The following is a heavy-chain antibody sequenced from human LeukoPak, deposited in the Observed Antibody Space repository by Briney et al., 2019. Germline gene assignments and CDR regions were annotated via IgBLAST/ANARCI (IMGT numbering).Heavy chain of an antibody. CDR3: ARRYYYNLGSFPFDF. J-gene: IGHJ4*02. V-gene: IGHV4-34*01. CDR2: IHNSGTT. CDR1: GGPLSGYF. Sequence: SETLSLTCAVSGGPLSGYFWSWIRQSSGKGLEWIGEIHNSGTTNYNPSLNSRVTISEDASKNQFYLNLSSVTAADTAVYYCARRYYYNLGSFPFDFWGQGTLVTVSS. D-gene: IGHD3-10*01.